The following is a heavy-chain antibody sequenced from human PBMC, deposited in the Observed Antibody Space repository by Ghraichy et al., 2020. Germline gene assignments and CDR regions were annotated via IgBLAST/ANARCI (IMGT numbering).Heavy chain of an antibody. CDR3: ARVNSDPNGLDV. V-gene: IGHV4-59*01. D-gene: IGHD2-21*01. CDR2: MSYSGSA. CDR1: GGSISGYY. Sequence: SETLSLTCTVSGGSISGYYWTWIRQPPGKGLEWIGYMSYSGSANYNPSLESRLTMSLDTSKNHFFLKLTSVTAADTALYYCARVNSDPNGLDVWGQGTTVIVSS. J-gene: IGHJ6*02.